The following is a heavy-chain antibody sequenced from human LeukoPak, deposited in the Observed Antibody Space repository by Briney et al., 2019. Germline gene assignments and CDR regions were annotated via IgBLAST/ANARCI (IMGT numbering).Heavy chain of an antibody. J-gene: IGHJ4*02. CDR2: ISSSSSTI. CDR1: GFTFSSYS. V-gene: IGHV3-48*01. CDR3: ARALWFGETFPAY. D-gene: IGHD3-10*01. Sequence: PGGSLRLSCAASGFTFSSYSMNWVRQAPGKGLQWVSYISSSSSTIYYADSVKGRFTISRDNAKNSLYLQMTSLRAEDTAVYYCARALWFGETFPAYWGQGTLVTVSS.